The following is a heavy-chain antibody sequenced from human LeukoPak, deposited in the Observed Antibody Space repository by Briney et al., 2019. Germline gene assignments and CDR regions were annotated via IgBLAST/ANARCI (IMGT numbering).Heavy chain of an antibody. CDR1: GGSISSSSYY. Sequence: ETLSLTCTVSGGSISSSSYYWGWIRQAPGKGLEWVALISGTGDNSYYAESVQGRFTISRDNSKKTLSLQLNNLRAEDTAVYYCTKAERKFRHYSGSDTYYRQGGLDFWGQGTLVTVSS. CDR3: TKAERKFRHYSGSDTYYRQGGLDF. V-gene: IGHV3-23*01. CDR2: ISGTGDNS. J-gene: IGHJ4*02. D-gene: IGHD3-10*01.